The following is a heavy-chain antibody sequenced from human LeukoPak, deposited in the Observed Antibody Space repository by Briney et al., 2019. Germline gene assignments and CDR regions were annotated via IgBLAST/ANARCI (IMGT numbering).Heavy chain of an antibody. CDR2: INAGNGNT. V-gene: IGHV1-3*01. CDR1: GYTFTSYG. D-gene: IGHD4-17*01. Sequence: ASVKVSCKASGYTFTSYGISWVRQAPGQRLEWMGWINAGNGNTKYSQKFQGRVTITRDTSASTAYMELSSLRSEDTAVYYCARVGTTVTTAYYFDYRGQGTLVTVSS. CDR3: ARVGTTVTTAYYFDY. J-gene: IGHJ4*02.